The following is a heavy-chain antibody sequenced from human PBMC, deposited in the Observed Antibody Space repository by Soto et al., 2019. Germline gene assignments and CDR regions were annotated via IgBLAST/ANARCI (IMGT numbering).Heavy chain of an antibody. J-gene: IGHJ6*02. CDR1: GGSISSGDYY. CDR2: IFYSGST. V-gene: IGHV4-31*03. D-gene: IGHD4-17*01. Sequence: QVQLQESGPGLVKPSQTLSLTCTVSGGSISSGDYYWSWIRQHPGKGLEWIGYIFYSGSTFYNPSLKSRVTISVDTSKSQLSLRLSSVTAADTAVYYCARWTTSQRNYYYYGLDVWGQGTTVTVSS. CDR3: ARWTTSQRNYYYYGLDV.